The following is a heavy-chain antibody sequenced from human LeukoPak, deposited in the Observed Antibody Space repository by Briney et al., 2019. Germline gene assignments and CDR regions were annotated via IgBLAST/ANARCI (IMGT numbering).Heavy chain of an antibody. Sequence: GGSLRLSCTDSGFTFSSHDMNWVRQAPGKGLEWVSYISSGGYTTRYADSVKGRFTISRDNAKNSLYLQMNSLRAEDTAVYYCAREGSSYAPSEPFYFDYWGQGTLVTVSS. CDR1: GFTFSSHD. J-gene: IGHJ4*02. CDR3: AREGSSYAPSEPFYFDY. D-gene: IGHD3-10*01. CDR2: ISSGGYTT. V-gene: IGHV3-48*03.